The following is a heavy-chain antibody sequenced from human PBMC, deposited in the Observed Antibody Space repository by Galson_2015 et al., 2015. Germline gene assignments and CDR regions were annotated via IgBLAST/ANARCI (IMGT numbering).Heavy chain of an antibody. CDR1: GGSISSGTYY. D-gene: IGHD1-14*01. V-gene: IGHV4-31*03. CDR3: ARANPRSHLFDY. CDR2: IYYSGST. J-gene: IGHJ4*02. Sequence: TLSLTCTVSGGSISSGTYYWSWIRQHPGKGLEWIGYIYYSGSTYYNPSLKSRVTISVDTSNNQFSLKLSSVTAADTAVYYCARANPRSHLFDYWGQGTLGTVSS.